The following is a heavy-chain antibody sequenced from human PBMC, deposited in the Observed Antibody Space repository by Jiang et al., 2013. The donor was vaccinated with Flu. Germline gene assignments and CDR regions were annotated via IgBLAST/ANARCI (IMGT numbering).Heavy chain of an antibody. V-gene: IGHV6-1*01. CDR1: GDSVSSSTSA. D-gene: IGHD4-17*01. CDR3: ARDLFGDNGYFHH. J-gene: IGHJ1*01. Sequence: PGLVKPSQTLSLTCAVTGDSVSSSTSAWNWIRQSPSRGLEWLGRTYYRSKWYNDYAVSVEGRISIDGDTYRNQFSLQLNSVTPDDTAVYFCARDLFGDNGYFHHWGQGTLVTVSS. CDR2: TYYRSKWYN.